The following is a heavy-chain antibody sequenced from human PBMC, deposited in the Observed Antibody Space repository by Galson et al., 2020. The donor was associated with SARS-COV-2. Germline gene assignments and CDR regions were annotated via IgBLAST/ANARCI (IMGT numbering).Heavy chain of an antibody. V-gene: IGHV4-31*03. Sequence: SLTCTVSGGSISSGNYYWSWIRQHPGKGLEWIGYIHYSGNTYYNPSLKSRLTISLDTSKNQFSLKLSSVTAADTAVYYCASHYYNILTGYHKNNWFDPWGQGTLVTVSS. J-gene: IGHJ5*02. CDR3: ASHYYNILTGYHKNNWFDP. CDR1: GGSISSGNYY. D-gene: IGHD3-9*01. CDR2: IHYSGNT.